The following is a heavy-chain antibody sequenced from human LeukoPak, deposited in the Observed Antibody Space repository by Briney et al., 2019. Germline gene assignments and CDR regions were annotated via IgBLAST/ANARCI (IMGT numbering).Heavy chain of an antibody. D-gene: IGHD3-9*01. CDR3: ARDFHYDTYGMDV. CDR2: IIPIFGTA. V-gene: IGHV1-69*13. Sequence: GASVTVSFKASGGTFSSYAISWVRQAPGQGLEWMGGIIPIFGTANYAQKFQGRVTITADESTSTAYMELSSLRSEDTAVYYCARDFHYDTYGMDVWGQGTTVTVSS. J-gene: IGHJ6*02. CDR1: GGTFSSYA.